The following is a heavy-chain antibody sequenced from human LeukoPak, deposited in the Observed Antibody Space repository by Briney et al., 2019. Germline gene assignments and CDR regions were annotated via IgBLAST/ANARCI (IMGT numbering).Heavy chain of an antibody. CDR2: ISGSGGST. Sequence: PGGSLRLSCAASGFTFSSYAMSWVRQAPGKGLEWVSAISGSGGSTYYADSVKGRFTISRDNSKNTLYLQMNSLRAEDTAVYYCAKDRPGYCGGGSCDGYWGQGTLVTVSS. V-gene: IGHV3-23*01. D-gene: IGHD2-15*01. CDR1: GFTFSSYA. CDR3: AKDRPGYCGGGSCDGY. J-gene: IGHJ4*02.